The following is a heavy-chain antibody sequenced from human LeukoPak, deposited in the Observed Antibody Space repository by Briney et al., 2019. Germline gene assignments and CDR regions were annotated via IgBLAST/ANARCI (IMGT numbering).Heavy chain of an antibody. CDR1: GYTFSIYY. J-gene: IGHJ1*01. V-gene: IGHV1-2*02. CDR2: INPNSGGT. Sequence: ASVKVSCKASGYTFSIYYIHWVRQAPGQGLEWMGWINPNSGGTKYAQKFQGRVTMTRDTSISTAYMELSSLRSDDTAVYYCARVWNYHDSSGYLEYFQEWGQGTLVTVSS. CDR3: ARVWNYHDSSGYLEYFQE. D-gene: IGHD3-22*01.